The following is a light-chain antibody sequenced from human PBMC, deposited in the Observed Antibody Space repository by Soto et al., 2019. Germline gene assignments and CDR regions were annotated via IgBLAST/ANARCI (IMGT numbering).Light chain of an antibody. CDR2: DVS. Sequence: QSALTQPRSVSGSPGQSVTISCTGTSSDVGGYNYVSWYQQHPGKAPKFMIYDVSKRPSGVPDRFSGSKSGNTASLTISGLQAEDEADYYCCSYAGSYTFGVVFGGGTKVTVL. CDR1: SSDVGGYNY. J-gene: IGLJ2*01. V-gene: IGLV2-11*01. CDR3: CSYAGSYTFGVV.